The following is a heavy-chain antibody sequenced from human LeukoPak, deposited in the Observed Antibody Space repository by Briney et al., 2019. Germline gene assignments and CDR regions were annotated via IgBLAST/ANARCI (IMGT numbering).Heavy chain of an antibody. CDR3: ARHSGRYYYDSSGYYFDY. V-gene: IGHV4-59*01. D-gene: IGHD3-22*01. J-gene: IGHJ4*02. Sequence: PSETLPLTCTVSGVSISRYYWSWIRQSPGKGLEWIGNIFYSGSTNYNPSFKSRVTISLDTSKNQFSLNLSSVTAADTAVYYCARHSGRYYYDSSGYYFDYWGQGTLVTVSS. CDR2: IFYSGST. CDR1: GVSISRYY.